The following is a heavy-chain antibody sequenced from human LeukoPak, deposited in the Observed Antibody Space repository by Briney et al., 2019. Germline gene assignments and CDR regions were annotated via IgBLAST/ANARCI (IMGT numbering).Heavy chain of an antibody. Sequence: GGSLRLSCAASGFTFSSYGMHWVRQAPGKGLEWVAVIWYDGSNKYYADSVKGRFTISRDNSKNTLYLQMNSLRAEDTAVYYCAKGFRYSYAYTYWYFDLWGRGTLVTVSP. J-gene: IGHJ2*01. CDR1: GFTFSSYG. CDR3: AKGFRYSYAYTYWYFDL. V-gene: IGHV3-33*06. D-gene: IGHD5-18*01. CDR2: IWYDGSNK.